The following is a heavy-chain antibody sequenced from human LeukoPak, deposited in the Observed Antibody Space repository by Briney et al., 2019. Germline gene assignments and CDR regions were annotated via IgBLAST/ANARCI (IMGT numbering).Heavy chain of an antibody. V-gene: IGHV3-30*04. Sequence: GGSLRLPCAASGFTFSSYAMHWVRQAPGKGLEWVAVISYDGSNKYYADSVKGRFTISRDNSKNTLYLQMNSLRAEDTAVYYCARDPWLRWPENYFDYWGQGTLVTVSS. J-gene: IGHJ4*02. D-gene: IGHD4-23*01. CDR2: ISYDGSNK. CDR1: GFTFSSYA. CDR3: ARDPWLRWPENYFDY.